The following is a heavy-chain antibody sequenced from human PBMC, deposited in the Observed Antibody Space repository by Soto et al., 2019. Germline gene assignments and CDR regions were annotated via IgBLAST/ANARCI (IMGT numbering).Heavy chain of an antibody. V-gene: IGHV1-18*01. CDR2: ISAYNGNT. Sequence: QVQLVQSGAEVKKPGASVKVSCKASGYTFTSYGISWVRQAPGQGLEWMGWISAYNGNTNYAQKLQGRVTMTTDTSTSTGYMELRSLRSDDTAVYYCARVGSSSWSLTGAIDYWGQGTLVTVSS. CDR3: ARVGSSSWSLTGAIDY. CDR1: GYTFTSYG. J-gene: IGHJ4*02. D-gene: IGHD6-13*01.